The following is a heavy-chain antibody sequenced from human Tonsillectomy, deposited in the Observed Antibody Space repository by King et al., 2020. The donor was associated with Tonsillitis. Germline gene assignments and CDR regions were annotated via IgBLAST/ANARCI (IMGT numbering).Heavy chain of an antibody. Sequence: VQLVESGGGLVQPGGSLRLSCAASGFTFSTYNMNWVRQAPGSRLEWISSISSSSNTIYYADSVKGRFTVSRDNAKNSLYLQMNSLRDNDTAVYYCARDRREPWIQLWRDAFDNW. CDR2: ISSSSNTI. CDR3: ARDRREPWIQLWRDAFDN. V-gene: IGHV3-48*02. J-gene: IGHJ3*02. CDR1: GFTFSTYN. D-gene: IGHD5-18*01.